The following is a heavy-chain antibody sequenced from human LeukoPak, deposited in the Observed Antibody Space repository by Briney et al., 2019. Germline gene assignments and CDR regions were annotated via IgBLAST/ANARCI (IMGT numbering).Heavy chain of an antibody. J-gene: IGHJ4*02. V-gene: IGHV3-48*01. Sequence: PGGSLRLSCVVSGFPFSSYSMIWVRQAPGKGLEWVSYISSSGSSIYFVDSVKGRFTVSRDNAKNSLFLQMNSPRVEDTSTYFCARLKGSYFDYWGQGALVTVSS. CDR1: GFPFSSYS. D-gene: IGHD2-15*01. CDR3: ARLKGSYFDY. CDR2: ISSSGSSI.